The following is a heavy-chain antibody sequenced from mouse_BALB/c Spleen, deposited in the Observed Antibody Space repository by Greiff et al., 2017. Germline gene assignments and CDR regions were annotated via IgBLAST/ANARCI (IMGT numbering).Heavy chain of an antibody. V-gene: IGHV1S56*01. Sequence: QVQLQQSGPELVKPGASVRISCKASGYTFTSYYIHWVKQRPGQGLEWIGWIYPGNVNTKYNEKFKGKATLTADKSSSTAYMQLSSLTSEDSAVYFCARSPLNYYAMDYWGQGTSVTVSS. CDR1: GYTFTSYY. CDR2: IYPGNVNT. J-gene: IGHJ4*01. CDR3: ARSPLNYYAMDY.